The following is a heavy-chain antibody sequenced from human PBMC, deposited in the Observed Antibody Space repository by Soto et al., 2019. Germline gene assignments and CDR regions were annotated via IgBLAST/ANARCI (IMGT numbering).Heavy chain of an antibody. Sequence: SETLSLTCTVSGGSISSGNYYWIRLPQPPGMGLVWIGYVYYTGSTSYNPSLKSRVTISLDTSMNQFSLTLNSVTAADTAMYLCARYSPPKKSYDSNPGWFDPWGQGTLVTVSS. CDR2: VYYTGST. J-gene: IGHJ5*02. D-gene: IGHD3-22*01. V-gene: IGHV4-61*01. CDR1: GGSISSGNYY. CDR3: ARYSPPKKSYDSNPGWFDP.